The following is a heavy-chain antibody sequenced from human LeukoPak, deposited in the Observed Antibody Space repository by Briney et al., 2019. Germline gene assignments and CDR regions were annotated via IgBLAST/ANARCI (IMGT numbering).Heavy chain of an antibody. D-gene: IGHD2-15*01. V-gene: IGHV4-34*01. Sequence: SETLSLTCAVYGGSFSGYYWSWTRQPPGKGLEWIGEINHSGSTNYNPSLKSRVTISVDTSKNQFSLKLSSVTAADTAAYYCASGVCSGGSCYSRGLWFDPWGQGTLVTVSS. J-gene: IGHJ5*02. CDR2: INHSGST. CDR1: GGSFSGYY. CDR3: ASGVCSGGSCYSRGLWFDP.